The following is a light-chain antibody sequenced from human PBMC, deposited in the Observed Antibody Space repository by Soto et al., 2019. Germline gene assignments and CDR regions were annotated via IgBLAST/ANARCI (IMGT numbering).Light chain of an antibody. J-gene: IGKJ1*01. CDR2: GAS. CDR1: QSVSSTS. CDR3: QQYDGSPPCT. V-gene: IGKV3-20*01. Sequence: EIVLTQSPGTLSFSPGERATLSCRASQSVSSTSLAWYQQKPGQAPRLLIYGASNRATGIPDRFSGSGSGTDFTLTISRLEPEDFAVYYCQQYDGSPPCTFGLGTKVEFK.